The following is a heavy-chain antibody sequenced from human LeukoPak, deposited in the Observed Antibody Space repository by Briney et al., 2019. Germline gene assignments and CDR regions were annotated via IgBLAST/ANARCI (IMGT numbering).Heavy chain of an antibody. CDR1: GFTFNSYS. V-gene: IGHV3-21*01. Sequence: GGSLRLSCAASGFTFNSYSMNWVRQAPGKGLEWVSSISSSSSYIYYADSVKGRFTISRDNAKNSLYLQMNSLRAEDTAVYYCAREASWWWELLSYYYYYMDVWGKGTTVTVSS. CDR2: ISSSSSYI. D-gene: IGHD1-26*01. CDR3: AREASWWWELLSYYYYYMDV. J-gene: IGHJ6*03.